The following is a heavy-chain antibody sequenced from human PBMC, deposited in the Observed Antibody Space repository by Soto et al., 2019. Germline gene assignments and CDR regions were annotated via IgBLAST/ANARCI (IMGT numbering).Heavy chain of an antibody. D-gene: IGHD4-17*01. Sequence: QVQLVESGGGVVQPGRSLRLSCAASGFTFSSYGMHWVRQAPGKGLEWVAVISYDGSNKYYADSVKGRFTISRDNSKNPLYLQMNSLRAEDTAVYYCAGPDYGDYYFDYWGQGTLVTVSS. V-gene: IGHV3-30*03. CDR1: GFTFSSYG. J-gene: IGHJ4*02. CDR2: ISYDGSNK. CDR3: AGPDYGDYYFDY.